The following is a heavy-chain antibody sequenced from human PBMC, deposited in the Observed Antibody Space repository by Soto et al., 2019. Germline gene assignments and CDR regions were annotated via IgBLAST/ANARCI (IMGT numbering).Heavy chain of an antibody. CDR1: GGTIRSSDFY. J-gene: IGHJ5*02. Sequence: SETQSLTCTVSGGTIRSSDFYWGWLRQTPGKGLEFIGSMYYSGTTYYNPSLKSRVTISVDTSKNQFTLKLISVTAADTAVYYCAVVDSTGNWFDPWGEGALVTVSS. D-gene: IGHD6-25*01. V-gene: IGHV4-39*01. CDR2: MYYSGTT. CDR3: AVVDSTGNWFDP.